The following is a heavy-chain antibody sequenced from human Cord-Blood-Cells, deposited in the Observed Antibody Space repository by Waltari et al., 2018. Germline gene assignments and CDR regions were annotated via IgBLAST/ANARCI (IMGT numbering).Heavy chain of an antibody. CDR3: AREKDGEGDY. J-gene: IGHJ4*02. Sequence: EVQLVESGGGLVQPGGSLRLSCAASGFTFRSYWMSWVRQAPGKGREWVANIKQDGSEKYYVDSVKGRFTISRDNAKNSLYLQMNSLRAEDTAVYYCAREKDGEGDYWGQGTLVTVSS. CDR1: GFTFRSYW. V-gene: IGHV3-7*01. CDR2: IKQDGSEK. D-gene: IGHD3-10*01.